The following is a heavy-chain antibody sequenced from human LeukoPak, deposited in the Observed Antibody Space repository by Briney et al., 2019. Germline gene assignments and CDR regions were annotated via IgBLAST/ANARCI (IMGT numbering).Heavy chain of an antibody. V-gene: IGHV4-39*01. J-gene: IGHJ4*02. CDR1: GGSISSSSHH. CDR2: IYYTGNS. D-gene: IGHD1/OR15-1a*01. Sequence: PSETLSLTCTVSGGSISSSSHHWAWIRQPPGKGLEWIASIYYTGNSYYNPSLRSRLTISVDSSKDQFSLRLSSVTAADTAVYYCSREHYSTSGYWGQGILVTVSS. CDR3: SREHYSTSGY.